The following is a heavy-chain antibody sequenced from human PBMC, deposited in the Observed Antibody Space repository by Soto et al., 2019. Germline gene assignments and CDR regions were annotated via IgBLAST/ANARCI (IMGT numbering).Heavy chain of an antibody. CDR2: ISHDASNK. Sequence: QVQLVESGGGVVQPGRSLSLSCATSGFTFSNYGMYWVRQAPGKGLDWMAFISHDASNKNYADSVKGRFTISRDQSKRMLYLQMSSLRAEDTAVYYCAKLGSSGIDYWGQGTLVTVSS. D-gene: IGHD6-19*01. V-gene: IGHV3-30*18. CDR3: AKLGSSGIDY. CDR1: GFTFSNYG. J-gene: IGHJ4*02.